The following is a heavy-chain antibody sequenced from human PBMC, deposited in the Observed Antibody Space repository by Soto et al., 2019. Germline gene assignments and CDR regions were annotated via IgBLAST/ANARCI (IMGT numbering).Heavy chain of an antibody. CDR1: GFSLSTSGVG. V-gene: IGHV2-5*02. CDR3: ALLGHYDAFDI. J-gene: IGHJ3*02. D-gene: IGHD3-10*01. CDR2: IYWDDDK. Sequence: QITLKESGPTLVKPTQTLTLTCTFSGFSLSTSGVGVGWIRQPPRKALEWLALIYWDDDKRYSPSLKSRLTITEDTSKNQVVLTMTNLAPIDATTYYCALLGHYDAFDIWGQGTMDTVAS.